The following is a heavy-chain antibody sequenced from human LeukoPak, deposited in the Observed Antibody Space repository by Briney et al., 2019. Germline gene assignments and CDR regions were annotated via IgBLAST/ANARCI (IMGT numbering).Heavy chain of an antibody. D-gene: IGHD1-26*01. Sequence: PSQTLSLTCTVSGGSISSGDYYWSWIRQPPGKGLEWIGYIYYSGSTYYNPSLKSRVTISVDTSKNQFSLKLSSVTAADTAVYYCARLYRTLGIVGATYYFDYWGQGTLVTVSS. J-gene: IGHJ4*02. CDR1: GGSISSGDYY. CDR3: ARLYRTLGIVGATYYFDY. V-gene: IGHV4-30-4*01. CDR2: IYYSGST.